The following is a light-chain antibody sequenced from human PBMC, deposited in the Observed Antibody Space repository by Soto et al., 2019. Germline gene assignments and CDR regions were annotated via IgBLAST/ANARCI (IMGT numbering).Light chain of an antibody. CDR2: GVS. Sequence: ERVMTQSPVTLSVSPGESVTLSCRASQSVGTNLAWYQQKPGQAPSLLIYGVSTRATGIPTRFSGSGSGRQFTLTISSLQSEEFAVCYYQQYNNWPQTFGQGTKVEIK. CDR3: QQYNNWPQT. V-gene: IGKV3-15*01. CDR1: QSVGTN. J-gene: IGKJ1*01.